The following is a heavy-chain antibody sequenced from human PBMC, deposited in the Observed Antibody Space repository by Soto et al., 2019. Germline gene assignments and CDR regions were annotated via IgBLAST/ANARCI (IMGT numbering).Heavy chain of an antibody. J-gene: IGHJ4*02. Sequence: LSLTCSVSGDSVNSDYYYWTWIRQPPGKGLEWIGYIYSSGRTNYNPSLRSRVTISLDTSRNQFSLKLSSVTAADTAVFYCAREYANSPEAFDYWGRGTLVTVSS. V-gene: IGHV4-61*01. CDR2: IYSSGRT. D-gene: IGHD2-2*01. CDR3: AREYANSPEAFDY. CDR1: GDSVNSDYYY.